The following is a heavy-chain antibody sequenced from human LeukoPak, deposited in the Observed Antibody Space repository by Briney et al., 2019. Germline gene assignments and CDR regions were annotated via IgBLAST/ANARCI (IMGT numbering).Heavy chain of an antibody. V-gene: IGHV4-59*01. D-gene: IGHD1/OR15-1a*01. CDR3: ARAAGSWNKNWFDP. J-gene: IGHJ5*02. Sequence: SETLSLICTVSGGSIRSYYWRWIRQPPGKGLEWIGYIYLSGRPNYNPSLKTRVTISVDTSKNQSSLKPGAATAAYTAVYDSARAAGSWNKNWFDPWGQGTLVTVSS. CDR2: IYLSGRP. CDR1: GGSIRSYY.